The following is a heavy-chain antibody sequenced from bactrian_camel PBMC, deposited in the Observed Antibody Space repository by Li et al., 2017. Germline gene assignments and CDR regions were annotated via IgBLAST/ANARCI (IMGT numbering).Heavy chain of an antibody. D-gene: IGHD3*01. CDR2: IDSVGST. V-gene: IGHV3S26*01. CDR3: AFDPEWTGCGADSSRYNY. J-gene: IGHJ4*01. CDR1: GDAGSQYC. Sequence: HVQLVESGGGSVETGGSLKLSCTVSGDAGSQYCIVWFHQAPGKEREGVATIDSVGSTSYAGSVKGRFTISTDNDKNTLYLQMNSMAPEDTAMYYCAFDPEWTGCGADSSRYNYLGQGTQVTVS.